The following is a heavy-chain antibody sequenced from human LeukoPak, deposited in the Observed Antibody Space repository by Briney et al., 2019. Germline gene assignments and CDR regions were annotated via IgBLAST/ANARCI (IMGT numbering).Heavy chain of an antibody. CDR1: GFTVSTTY. CDR2: MYGTSNI. Sequence: PGGSLRLSCAASGFTVSTTYMAWVRQAPEKGLEWVSFMYGTSNIYYADSVKGRFTISRDDSNNTLYLQMNSLEAAGTAVYYCARGVLGLKPLDYWGQGTLVTVSS. CDR3: ARGVLGLKPLDY. J-gene: IGHJ4*02. D-gene: IGHD1-26*01. V-gene: IGHV3-53*01.